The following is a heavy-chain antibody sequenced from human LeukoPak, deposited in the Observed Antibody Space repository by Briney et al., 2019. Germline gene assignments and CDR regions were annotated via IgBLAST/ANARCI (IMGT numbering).Heavy chain of an antibody. J-gene: IGHJ3*02. CDR2: INPNSGGT. CDR1: GYTFTGYY. D-gene: IGHD3-22*01. Sequence: ASVKVSCKASGYTFTGYYMHWVRQAPGQGLEWMGWINPNSGGTNYAQKFQGRVTMNRDTSISTAYMELSSLKSDDTAVYYCARSRRRDYYDSSVEDIWGQGTMVTVSS. V-gene: IGHV1-2*02. CDR3: ARSRRRDYYDSSVEDI.